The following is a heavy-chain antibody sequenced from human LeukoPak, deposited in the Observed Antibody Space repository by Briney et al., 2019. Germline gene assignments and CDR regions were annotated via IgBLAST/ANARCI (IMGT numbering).Heavy chain of an antibody. Sequence: PGGSLRLSCTGSGFTFGDYAMSWFRQAPGKGLEWVGFIRSKAYGGTTEYAASVKGRFTISRDDSKSIAYLQMNSLKTEDTAVYCCTRGTYGDYLYYYYYMDVWGKGTTVTVSS. CDR3: TRGTYGDYLYYYYYMDV. CDR2: IRSKAYGGTT. CDR1: GFTFGDYA. V-gene: IGHV3-49*03. J-gene: IGHJ6*03. D-gene: IGHD4-17*01.